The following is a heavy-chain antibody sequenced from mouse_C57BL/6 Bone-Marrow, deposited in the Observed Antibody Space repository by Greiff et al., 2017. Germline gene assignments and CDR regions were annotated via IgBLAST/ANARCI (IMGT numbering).Heavy chain of an antibody. V-gene: IGHV1-19*01. D-gene: IGHD2-4*01. CDR3: AREDYWFAY. CDR2: INPYNGGT. J-gene: IGHJ3*01. CDR1: GYTFTDYY. Sequence: DVQLQESGPVLVKPGASVKMSCKASGYTFTDYYMNWVKQSHGKSLEWIGVINPYNGGTSYNQKFKGKATLTVDKSSSTAYMELNSLTSEDSAVYYCAREDYWFAYWGQGTLVTVSA.